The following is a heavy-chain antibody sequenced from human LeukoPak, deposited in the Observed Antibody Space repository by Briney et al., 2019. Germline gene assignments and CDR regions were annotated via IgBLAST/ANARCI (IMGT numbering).Heavy chain of an antibody. Sequence: SETLSLTCTASGGSISSGGYYWSWIRQPPGKGLEWIGYIYHSGGTYYNPSLKSRVTISVDRSKNQFSLKLSSVTAADTAVYYCAREDRIAAAGSFDYWGQGTLVTVSS. J-gene: IGHJ4*02. CDR3: AREDRIAAAGSFDY. D-gene: IGHD6-13*01. CDR2: IYHSGGT. V-gene: IGHV4-30-2*01. CDR1: GGSISSGGYY.